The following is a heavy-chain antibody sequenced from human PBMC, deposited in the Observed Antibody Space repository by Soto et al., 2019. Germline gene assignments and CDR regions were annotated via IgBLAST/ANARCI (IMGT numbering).Heavy chain of an antibody. D-gene: IGHD4-17*01. CDR3: ARLPWADYGGVFDP. Sequence: QVQLQESGPGLVKPSETLSLTCTVSGGSISNYYWTWIRQPPGKGLEWIGYIYYSGSTNYNPPLQGRVTISVKPSQNQFPLKLTSVTAADPAVYYWARLPWADYGGVFDPLGQGTLVTVSS. J-gene: IGHJ5*02. V-gene: IGHV4-59*01. CDR2: IYYSGST. CDR1: GGSISNYY.